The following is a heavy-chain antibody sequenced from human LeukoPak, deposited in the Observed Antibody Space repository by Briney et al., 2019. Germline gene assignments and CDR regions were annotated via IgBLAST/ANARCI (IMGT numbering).Heavy chain of an antibody. V-gene: IGHV4-34*01. Sequence: PSETLSLTCAVYGGSFSGYYWSWIRQPPGKGLEWIGEINHSGSTNYNPSLKSRVTISVDTSKNQFSLKLSSVTAADTAVYYCARVRISRRDGYNRPYYFDYWGQGTLVTVSS. CDR1: GGSFSGYY. D-gene: IGHD5-24*01. CDR2: INHSGST. CDR3: ARVRISRRDGYNRPYYFDY. J-gene: IGHJ4*02.